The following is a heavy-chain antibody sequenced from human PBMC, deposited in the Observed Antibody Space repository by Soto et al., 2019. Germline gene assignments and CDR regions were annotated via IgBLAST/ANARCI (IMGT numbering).Heavy chain of an antibody. CDR2: IYYSGST. CDR1: GYSISSSNW. Sequence: PSETLSLTCAVSGYSISSSNWWGWIRQPPGKGLEGIGYIYYSGSTYYNPSLKSRVTISVDTSKNQFSLKLSSVTAADTAVYYCAASGYYPSFIDYWGQGTLVTVSS. V-gene: IGHV4-28*01. CDR3: AASGYYPSFIDY. D-gene: IGHD3-22*01. J-gene: IGHJ4*02.